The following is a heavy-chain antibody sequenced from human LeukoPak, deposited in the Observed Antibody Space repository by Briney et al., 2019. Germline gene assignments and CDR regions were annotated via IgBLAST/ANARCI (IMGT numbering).Heavy chain of an antibody. CDR2: IWYDGKNQ. CDR1: GFTFSNYA. CDR3: AKAGGLIASTGIDF. Sequence: QPGGSLRPSCAASGFTFSNYAMHWVRQAPGKGLEWVSAIWYDGKNQYYADSVKGRFTISRDNSKNTVYLQMDSLRAEDTAVYYCAKAGGLIASTGIDFWGQGTLVTVSS. D-gene: IGHD6-13*01. V-gene: IGHV3-33*06. J-gene: IGHJ4*02.